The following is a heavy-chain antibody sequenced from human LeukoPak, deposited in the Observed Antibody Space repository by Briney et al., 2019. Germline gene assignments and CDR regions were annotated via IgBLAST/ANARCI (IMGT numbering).Heavy chain of an antibody. CDR2: ISSYNGNT. CDR1: GYTFTSYG. J-gene: IGHJ4*02. Sequence: GASVKVSCKAAGYTFTSYGISWVRRAPGQGLEGMVWISSYNGNTNYAHKFQDRLTITTDTSTSTAYMELRSQRSNHKAVYYCASEGGYCSSTNCLPVFDYWGQGTLVTVSS. D-gene: IGHD2-2*01. CDR3: ASEGGYCSSTNCLPVFDY. V-gene: IGHV1-18*01.